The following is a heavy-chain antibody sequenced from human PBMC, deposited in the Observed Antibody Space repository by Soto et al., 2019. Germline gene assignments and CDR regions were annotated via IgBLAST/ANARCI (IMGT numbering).Heavy chain of an antibody. Sequence: ASVKVSCKASGFTFTSSAVQWVRQARGQRLEWIGWIVVGSGNTNYAQKFQERVTITRDMSTSTAYMELSSLRSEDTAVYYCAAASGGVYYDFWSGYSFDYWGQGTLVTVS. J-gene: IGHJ4*02. CDR1: GFTFTSSA. CDR3: AAASGGVYYDFWSGYSFDY. V-gene: IGHV1-58*01. CDR2: IVVGSGNT. D-gene: IGHD3-3*01.